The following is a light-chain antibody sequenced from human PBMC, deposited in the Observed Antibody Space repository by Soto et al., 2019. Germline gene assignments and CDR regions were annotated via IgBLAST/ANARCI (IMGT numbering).Light chain of an antibody. V-gene: IGLV2-8*01. CDR2: EVN. CDR1: SSDVGGYNY. Sequence: QSALTQPPSASGSPGQSVAISCTGTSSDVGGYNYVSWYQQHPGKAPKLMIYEVNKRPSGVPDRFSGSKSGNTASLTVSGLQAEDEADYYCTSHAGTINFPYIFGTGTKLTVL. CDR3: TSHAGTINFPYI. J-gene: IGLJ1*01.